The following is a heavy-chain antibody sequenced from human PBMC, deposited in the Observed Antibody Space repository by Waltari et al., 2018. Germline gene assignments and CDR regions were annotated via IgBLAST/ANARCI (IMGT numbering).Heavy chain of an antibody. Sequence: VQLVESGGGLVQPGGSLRLSCAASGFSLMSYSMNWVRQAPGRGLEWVSYISSSGSTIYYADSVKGRFTISRDSAKNSLYLQMNSLRDEDTAVYYCARVVARDWGQGTLVTVSS. CDR2: ISSSGSTI. CDR1: GFSLMSYS. CDR3: ARVVARD. J-gene: IGHJ4*02. V-gene: IGHV3-48*02.